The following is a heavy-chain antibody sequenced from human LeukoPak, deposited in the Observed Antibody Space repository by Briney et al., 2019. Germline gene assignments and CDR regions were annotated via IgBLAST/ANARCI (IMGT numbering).Heavy chain of an antibody. J-gene: IGHJ4*02. CDR2: INHNGRP. CDR3: ARHWYYDYVWGSYPDNYFDY. CDR1: GGSFSGYY. D-gene: IGHD3-16*02. V-gene: IGHV4-34*01. Sequence: SETLSLTCAVYGGSFSGYYWSWIRQPPGKGLEWIGGINHNGRPNYNPSLKSRVTISVDTSKNQFPLKLSSVTAADTAVYYCARHWYYDYVWGSYPDNYFDYWGQGTLVTVSS.